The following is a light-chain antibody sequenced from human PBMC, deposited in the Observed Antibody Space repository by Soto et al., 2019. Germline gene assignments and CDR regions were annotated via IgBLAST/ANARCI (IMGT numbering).Light chain of an antibody. CDR3: QQYKDWPPWT. CDR1: QSISSK. V-gene: IGKV3-15*01. CDR2: GAS. Sequence: EIVMTHSPATLSVSPGETATLSCRASQSISSKLAWYQQKPGQAPRLLVYGASTRATGIPARFSGSGSGTEFTLTISGLQSEDFAVYYWQQYKDWPPWTFGQGTKVEIK. J-gene: IGKJ1*01.